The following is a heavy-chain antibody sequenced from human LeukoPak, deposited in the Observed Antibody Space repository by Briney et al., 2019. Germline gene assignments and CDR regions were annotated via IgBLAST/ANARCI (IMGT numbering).Heavy chain of an antibody. CDR2: TYYSGST. V-gene: IGHV4-39*07. CDR1: GGSISSSSYY. CDR3: ARASWLPQTRNYYYMDV. J-gene: IGHJ6*03. D-gene: IGHD5-12*01. Sequence: SETLSLTCTVSGGSISSSSYYWGWIRQPPGKGLEWIGSTYYSGSTYYNPSLKSRVNISVDTSKNQFSLKLSAVTAEDTGVYYCARASWLPQTRNYYYMDVWGKGTTVTISS.